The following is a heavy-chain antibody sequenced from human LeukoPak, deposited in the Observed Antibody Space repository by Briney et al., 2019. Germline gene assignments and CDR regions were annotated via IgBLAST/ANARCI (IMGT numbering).Heavy chain of an antibody. CDR2: ITASGTLT. CDR3: ARVRRETKRSLGRTTEWSYYYHMDV. V-gene: IGHV3-48*03. J-gene: IGHJ6*03. CDR1: GFTFSGYE. Sequence: GGSLRLSCAASGFTFSGYEMNWVRQAPGKGLEWISYITASGTLTHYADSVEGRFTISRDNAKNSLYLQMNSLRAEDTAVYYCARVRRETKRSLGRTTEWSYYYHMDVWGKGTTVTVSS. D-gene: IGHD1/OR15-1a*01.